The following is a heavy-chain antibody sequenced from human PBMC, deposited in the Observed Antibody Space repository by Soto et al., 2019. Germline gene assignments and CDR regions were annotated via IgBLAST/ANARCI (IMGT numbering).Heavy chain of an antibody. J-gene: IGHJ3*02. Sequence: VKGSCNASGYSFIGYYRHWVRQAPGQGLEWMGWINPNIGATNYAQKFQGWVTMTRDTSINTAYMELSRLKSDDTAVYFCARELMKGGDDDAFDIWGQGTMVTV. V-gene: IGHV1-2*04. CDR3: ARELMKGGDDDAFDI. CDR1: GYSFIGYY. CDR2: INPNIGAT. D-gene: IGHD3-16*01.